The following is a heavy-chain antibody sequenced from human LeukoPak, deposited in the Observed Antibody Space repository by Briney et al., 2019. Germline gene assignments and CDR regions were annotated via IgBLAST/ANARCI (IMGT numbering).Heavy chain of an antibody. V-gene: IGHV1-18*01. D-gene: IGHD1-26*01. CDR3: ARTVGSYYSPGAFEI. Sequence: ASVKVSCKASGGSLNNYGISWVRQAPGQGLEWMGGISANNGTTNYAQKFQGRVTMTTDTSTSTAYMELRRLGSDDAAIYYWARTVGSYYSPGAFEIWGQGTMVTVSS. CDR2: ISANNGTT. J-gene: IGHJ3*02. CDR1: GGSLNNYG.